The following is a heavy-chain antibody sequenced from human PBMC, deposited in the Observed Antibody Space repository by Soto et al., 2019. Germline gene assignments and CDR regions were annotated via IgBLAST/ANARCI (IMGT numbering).Heavy chain of an antibody. D-gene: IGHD6-19*01. CDR1: GFTFSSYS. Sequence: GGSLRLSCAASGFTFSSYSMNWVRQAPGKGLEWVSSISSSSSYIYYADSVKGRFTISRDNAKNSLYLQMNSLRAEDTAVYYCAREVGAWAVGGMDVWGQGTTVTVSS. CDR3: AREVGAWAVGGMDV. V-gene: IGHV3-21*01. J-gene: IGHJ6*02. CDR2: ISSSSSYI.